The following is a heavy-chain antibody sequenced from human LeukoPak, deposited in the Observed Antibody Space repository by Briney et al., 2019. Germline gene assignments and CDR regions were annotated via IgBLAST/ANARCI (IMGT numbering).Heavy chain of an antibody. Sequence: GGSLRLSCAASGFTFSSYAMHWVRQAPGKGLEWVAVISYDGSNKYYADSVKGRFTISRDNSKNTLYLQMNSLRAEDTAVYYCAKSPTSSGWYPLIDYWGQGTLVTVSS. D-gene: IGHD6-19*01. CDR2: ISYDGSNK. J-gene: IGHJ4*02. CDR1: GFTFSSYA. V-gene: IGHV3-30-3*02. CDR3: AKSPTSSGWYPLIDY.